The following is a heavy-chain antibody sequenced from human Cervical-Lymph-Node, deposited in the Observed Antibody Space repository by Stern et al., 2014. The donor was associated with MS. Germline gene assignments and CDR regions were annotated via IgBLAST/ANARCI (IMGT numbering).Heavy chain of an antibody. CDR1: GGSINNNAYY. CDR2: VLDSGNA. V-gene: IGHV4-39*01. D-gene: IGHD3-16*01. Sequence: VQLVESGPRLVTPSETLSLTCTVSGGSINNNAYYWGWIRQPPGQGLEWVGSVLDSGNAYYTPALKSRATVSGDTSKIQFSLKLMSVTAADTAVYYCAKIHRAFANQGHWGQGVLVTVSS. J-gene: IGHJ1*01. CDR3: AKIHRAFANQGH.